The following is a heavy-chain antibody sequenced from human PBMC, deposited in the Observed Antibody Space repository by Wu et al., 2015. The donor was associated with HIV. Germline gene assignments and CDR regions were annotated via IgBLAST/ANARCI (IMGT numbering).Heavy chain of an antibody. CDR3: ARDYYDVLTTYSHYFFDL. J-gene: IGHJ4*02. CDR1: GYTFTGYY. CDR2: TNPNSGGT. Sequence: QVQLLQSGAEVKKPGASVKVSCKASGYTFTGYYVHWFRQAPGQGLEWMGWTNPNSGGTNFAQKFQDRVTLTRDTSITTAYMEMSGLRSDDTAVYYCARDYYDVLTTYSHYFFDLWGQGTLVTVSS. D-gene: IGHD3-9*01. V-gene: IGHV1-2*02.